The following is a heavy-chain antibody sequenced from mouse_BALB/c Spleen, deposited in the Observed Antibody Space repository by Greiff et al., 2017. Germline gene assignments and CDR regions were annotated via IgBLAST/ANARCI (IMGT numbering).Heavy chain of an antibody. V-gene: IGHV5-17*02. CDR3: ARLTTVEGYWYFDV. CDR2: ISSGSSTI. J-gene: IGHJ1*01. Sequence: EVQGVESGGGLVQPGGSRKLSCAASGFTFSSFGMHWVRQAPEKGLEWVAYISSGSSTIYYADTVKGRFTISRDNPKNTLFLQMTSLRSEDTAMDYCARLTTVEGYWYFDVWGAGTTVTVSS. CDR1: GFTFSSFG. D-gene: IGHD1-1*01.